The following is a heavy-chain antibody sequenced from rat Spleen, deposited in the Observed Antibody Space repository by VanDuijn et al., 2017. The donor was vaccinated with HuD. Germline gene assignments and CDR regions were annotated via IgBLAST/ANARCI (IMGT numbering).Heavy chain of an antibody. J-gene: IGHJ4*01. Sequence: EVQLQESGPGLVKPSRSLSLTCSVTDYSITSNYWGWIRKFPGNKMEWFGHMSYSGGTSYNPSLKSRISITRDTSKNQFFLQLNSVTPEDTATYYCARWGAAISTPYYVMDAWGQGASVTVSS. V-gene: IGHV3-1*01. CDR2: MSYSGGT. D-gene: IGHD1-2*01. CDR1: DYSITSNY. CDR3: ARWGAAISTPYYVMDA.